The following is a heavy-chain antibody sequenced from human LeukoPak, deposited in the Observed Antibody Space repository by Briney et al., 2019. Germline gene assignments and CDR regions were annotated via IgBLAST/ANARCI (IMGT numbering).Heavy chain of an antibody. CDR1: GGSNSSYY. CDR2: IYYSGST. Sequence: KPSETLSLTCTVFGGSNSSYYWSWIRQPPGKGLEWIGYIYYSGSTNYNPSLKSRVTISVDTSKNQFSLKLSSVTAADTAVYYCARPGGYYYDSSGYTDAFDIWGQGTMVTVSS. V-gene: IGHV4-59*08. J-gene: IGHJ3*02. CDR3: ARPGGYYYDSSGYTDAFDI. D-gene: IGHD3-22*01.